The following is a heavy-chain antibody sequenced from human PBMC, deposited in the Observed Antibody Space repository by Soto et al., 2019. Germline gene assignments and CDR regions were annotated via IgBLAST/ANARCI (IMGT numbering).Heavy chain of an antibody. D-gene: IGHD3-10*01. CDR3: PRYDYASGNDYNIDY. J-gene: IGHJ4*02. CDR1: GASISSSNW. V-gene: IGHV4-4*02. CDR2: IHHGGST. Sequence: QVQLQESGPGLVKPSGTLSLTCAVSGASISSSNWWSWVRQAPGKGLEWIGEIHHGGSTNYNPSLESRVTISVDKSKNQSSLKLSSVTAADTAVYYCPRYDYASGNDYNIDYWGQGTLVTVSS.